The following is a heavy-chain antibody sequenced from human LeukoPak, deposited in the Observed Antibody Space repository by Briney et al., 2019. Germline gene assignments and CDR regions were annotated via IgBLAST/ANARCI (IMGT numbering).Heavy chain of an antibody. J-gene: IGHJ4*02. D-gene: IGHD3-16*01. CDR3: ARRLGKSTLYYFDY. Sequence: SETLSLTCTVSGGSISSSDNYWTWIRQPPGKGLGWIGSIYYSGTTYFNLSLKSRLTMSVDTSKNQFSLKLNSVTAADAAVYYCARRLGKSTLYYFDYWGQGLLVTVSS. CDR2: IYYSGTT. V-gene: IGHV4-30-4*01. CDR1: GGSISSSDNY.